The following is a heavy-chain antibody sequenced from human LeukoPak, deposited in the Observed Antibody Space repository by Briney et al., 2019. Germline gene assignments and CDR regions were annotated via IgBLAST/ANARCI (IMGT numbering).Heavy chain of an antibody. J-gene: IGHJ4*02. Sequence: GGSLRLSCAASGFTFNAYGIYWVRQAPGKGLECVAVISYDGNDKYYTDSVKGRFTISRDNAKNSLYLLMNSLRTEDTAVYYCAATYYYDGSGDYWGQGTLVTVSS. CDR3: AATYYYDGSGDY. CDR1: GFTFNAYG. D-gene: IGHD3-22*01. CDR2: ISYDGNDK. V-gene: IGHV3-30*03.